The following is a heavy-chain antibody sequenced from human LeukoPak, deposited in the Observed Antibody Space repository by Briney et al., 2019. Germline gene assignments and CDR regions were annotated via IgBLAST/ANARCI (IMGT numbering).Heavy chain of an antibody. D-gene: IGHD2-15*01. CDR3: ARDHCSGGSCYGLAGYYYYGMDV. CDR1: GFTVSSNF. J-gene: IGHJ6*02. Sequence: GGSLSLSCAASGFTVSSNFMSWVRQAPGKGLEWVSVIYSGGSTYYADSVKGRFTISRDNSKNTLYLQMNSLRAEDTAVYYCARDHCSGGSCYGLAGYYYYGMDVWGQGTTVTVSS. CDR2: IYSGGST. V-gene: IGHV3-66*01.